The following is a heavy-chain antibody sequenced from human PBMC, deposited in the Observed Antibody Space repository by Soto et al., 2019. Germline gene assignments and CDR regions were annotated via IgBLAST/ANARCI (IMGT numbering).Heavy chain of an antibody. Sequence: PSETLSLTCTVSGGSISNFYWSWIRQPPGKGLEWIGYVYYTGSTSYNPSLKRRVAFSADSSRGQFSLRLNSVTAADTAVYYCARTVLGPDLLADSFVDYYYGMDVWGQGTTVTVSS. CDR1: GGSISNFY. V-gene: IGHV4-59*08. CDR3: ARTVLGPDLLADSFVDYYYGMDV. D-gene: IGHD3-9*01. J-gene: IGHJ6*02. CDR2: VYYTGST.